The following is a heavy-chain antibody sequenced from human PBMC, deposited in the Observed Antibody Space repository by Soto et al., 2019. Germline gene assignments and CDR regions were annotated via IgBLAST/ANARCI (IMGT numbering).Heavy chain of an antibody. V-gene: IGHV3-23*01. Sequence: EVHLLESGGGLVQPGGSLRLSCAASGFTFSNFAMSWVRQAPGKGLEWVSGISGSGDNTYYADSVKGRFSISRDNSKNTLYLQMNSLRAEDTAVFYCAKEEGYGEYDAPFDYWGQGTLVTVSS. CDR3: AKEEGYGEYDAPFDY. J-gene: IGHJ4*02. CDR1: GFTFSNFA. D-gene: IGHD5-12*01. CDR2: ISGSGDNT.